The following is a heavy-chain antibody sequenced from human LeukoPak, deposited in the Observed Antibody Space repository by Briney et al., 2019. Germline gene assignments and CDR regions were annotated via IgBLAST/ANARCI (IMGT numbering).Heavy chain of an antibody. CDR3: ARGGVVAAPGDAFDI. CDR2: IYHSGST. D-gene: IGHD2-15*01. CDR1: GYSISSGYY. Sequence: SETLSLTCAVSGYSISSGYYWGCIRQPPGKGLEWIGSIYHSGSTYYNPSLKSRVTISVDTSKNQFSLKMSSVIAADTAMYYCARGGVVAAPGDAFDIWGRGTMVTVSS. V-gene: IGHV4-38-2*01. J-gene: IGHJ3*02.